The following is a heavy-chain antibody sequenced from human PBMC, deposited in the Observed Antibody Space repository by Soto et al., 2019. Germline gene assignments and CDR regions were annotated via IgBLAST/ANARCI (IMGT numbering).Heavy chain of an antibody. Sequence: EVQLVESGGGLVQPGGSLRLSCAASGFTFSSYEMNWVRQAPGKGLEWVSYISSSGSTIYYADSVKGRVTISRDNARNSMYLQLNSLRAEDTAVYYCARDWGYGIDVWGHGTTVTVCS. CDR3: ARDWGYGIDV. J-gene: IGHJ6*01. D-gene: IGHD3-16*01. V-gene: IGHV3-48*03. CDR2: ISSSGSTI. CDR1: GFTFSSYE.